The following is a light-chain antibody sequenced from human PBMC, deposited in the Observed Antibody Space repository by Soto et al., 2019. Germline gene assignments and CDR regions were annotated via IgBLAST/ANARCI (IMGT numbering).Light chain of an antibody. Sequence: VLTHPPSVSAAPGQKVTISCSGSSSNIGNNYVSWYQHLPGTAPKLLIYDNDKRPSGIPDRFSGSKSGTSATLGITGLQTGDQADYYCATWDTSLSAGGVFGTGTKVTVL. V-gene: IGLV1-51*01. CDR2: DND. CDR1: SSNIGNNY. J-gene: IGLJ1*01. CDR3: ATWDTSLSAGGV.